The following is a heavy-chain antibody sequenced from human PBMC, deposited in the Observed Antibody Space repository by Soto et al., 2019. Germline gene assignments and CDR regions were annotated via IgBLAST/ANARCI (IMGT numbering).Heavy chain of an antibody. Sequence: QVQLVQSGAEVKKPGSSVKVSCKASGGTFSSYTISWARQAPGQGLEWMGRIIPILGIANYAQKFQGRVTITADKSTSTAYMELSSLRSEDTAVYYCARGTIVVVPAAVNDAFDIWGHLTMVTVSS. CDR3: ARGTIVVVPAAVNDAFDI. CDR1: GGTFSSYT. J-gene: IGHJ3*02. D-gene: IGHD2-2*01. V-gene: IGHV1-69*02. CDR2: IIPILGIA.